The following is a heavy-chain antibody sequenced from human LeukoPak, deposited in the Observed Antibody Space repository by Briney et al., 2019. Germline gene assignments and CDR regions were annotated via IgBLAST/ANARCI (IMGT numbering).Heavy chain of an antibody. CDR2: ISSSSSYI. CDR1: GFTFSSYS. V-gene: IGHV3-21*01. Sequence: GGSLRLSCAATGFTFSSYSMNWVRQAPGKGLEWVSSISSSSSYIYYADSVKGRFTISRDNAKNSLYLQMNSLRAEDTAVYYCARSTYYGNYYYYMDVWGKGTTVTVSS. D-gene: IGHD2/OR15-2a*01. CDR3: ARSTYYGNYYYYMDV. J-gene: IGHJ6*03.